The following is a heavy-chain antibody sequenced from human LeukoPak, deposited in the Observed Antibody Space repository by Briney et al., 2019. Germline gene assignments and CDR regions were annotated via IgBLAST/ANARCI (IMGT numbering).Heavy chain of an antibody. CDR3: ARSQGYSYGSSY. CDR1: GGSFGRYA. J-gene: IGHJ4*02. D-gene: IGHD5-18*01. CDR2: IVPILGTA. V-gene: IGHV1-69*13. Sequence: SVKVSCKAPGGSFGRYAVSCVRQAPGQGLEWMGGIVPILGTANYAQKFQGRVTITADDSTGTAYMELTSLRSADTAVYYCARSQGYSYGSSYWGQGTLVTVSS.